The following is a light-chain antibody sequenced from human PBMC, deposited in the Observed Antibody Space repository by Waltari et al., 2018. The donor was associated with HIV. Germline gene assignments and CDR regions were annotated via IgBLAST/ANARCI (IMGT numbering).Light chain of an antibody. CDR2: RNS. CDR1: NSNIESNY. V-gene: IGLV1-47*01. Sequence: SVLTHTPSASATPGQSLTISCSGGNSNIESNYVYWYQQLPGTAPKVFIYRNSQRPSGVPDRFSGSKSGTSASLIISGLRSGDEADYYCASWDDSLNAFVFGTGTKVTVL. CDR3: ASWDDSLNAFV. J-gene: IGLJ1*01.